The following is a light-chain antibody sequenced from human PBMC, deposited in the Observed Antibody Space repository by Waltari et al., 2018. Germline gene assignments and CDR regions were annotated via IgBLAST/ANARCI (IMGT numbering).Light chain of an antibody. Sequence: QSVLTQPPSASGTPGQRDTISCSGSSTNIGSNYVYWYQHLPGTAPKLLIYRNNQRPSGVPGRFSGSKSDTSASLAISGLRSEDEADYYCAAWDASLSAWLFGGGTKVTVL. CDR1: STNIGSNY. V-gene: IGLV1-47*01. CDR3: AAWDASLSAWL. CDR2: RNN. J-gene: IGLJ3*02.